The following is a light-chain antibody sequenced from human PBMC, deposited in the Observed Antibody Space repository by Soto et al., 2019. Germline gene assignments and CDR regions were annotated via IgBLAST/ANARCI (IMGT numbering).Light chain of an antibody. V-gene: IGKV3-15*01. J-gene: IGKJ2*01. Sequence: ETVMTQSPATLSVSPGERATLSCRASQTVSSNLAWYQQKPGQSPRLLIYGASTRATGIPARFSGSGSGTEFTLTINSLQSEDFAVYYCQQYKNWPHTFGQGTKGDIK. CDR2: GAS. CDR3: QQYKNWPHT. CDR1: QTVSSN.